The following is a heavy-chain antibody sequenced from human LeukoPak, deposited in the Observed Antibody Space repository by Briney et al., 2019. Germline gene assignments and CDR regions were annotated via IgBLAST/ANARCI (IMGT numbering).Heavy chain of an antibody. Sequence: GGSLRLSCAASGFTFSSYEMNWVRQAPGKGLEWVSSISSSSSYIYYADSVKGRFTISRDNAKNSLYLQMNSLRAEDTAVYYCARDFDLDYFDYWGQGTLVTVSS. CDR2: ISSSSSYI. CDR3: ARDFDLDYFDY. D-gene: IGHD3-3*01. V-gene: IGHV3-21*01. CDR1: GFTFSSYE. J-gene: IGHJ4*02.